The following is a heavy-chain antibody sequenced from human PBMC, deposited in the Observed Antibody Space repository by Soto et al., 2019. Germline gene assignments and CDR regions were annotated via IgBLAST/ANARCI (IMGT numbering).Heavy chain of an antibody. V-gene: IGHV1-18*01. D-gene: IGHD3-16*01. J-gene: IGHJ4*02. CDR3: XRGGTPIDY. Sequence: QVQLVQSGAEVKKPGASVKVSCKASGYTFTNFGISWVRQAPGQGLEWMGWISAYNGNTNYAQNFQGRVTMTTDTSTSTAYMXXXXXXXXXXXXXXXXRGGTPIDYWGQGTLVTVXS. CDR1: GYTFTNFG. CDR2: ISAYNGNT.